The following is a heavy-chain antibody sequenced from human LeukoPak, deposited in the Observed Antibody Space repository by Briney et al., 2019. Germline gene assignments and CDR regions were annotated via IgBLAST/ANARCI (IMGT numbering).Heavy chain of an antibody. CDR3: ARDMYYYGSGGPNWFDP. J-gene: IGHJ5*02. CDR2: INPDGSIT. V-gene: IGHV3-74*01. CDR1: GFTFSNYW. D-gene: IGHD3-10*01. Sequence: GGSLRLSCAASGFTFSNYWMHWVRQDPGKGLVWVSLINPDGSITNYADSVKGRFTISRDNAKNSLYLQMNSLRAEDTAVYYCARDMYYYGSGGPNWFDPWGQGTLVTVSS.